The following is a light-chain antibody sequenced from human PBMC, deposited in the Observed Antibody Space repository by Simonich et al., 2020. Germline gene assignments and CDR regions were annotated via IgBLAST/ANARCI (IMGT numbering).Light chain of an antibody. J-gene: IGKJ2*01. Sequence: DFVITRYPDSLPVSLRERLTINCKFRQSVLYRDNNKNYLAWYQQTPGQPPKLLIYWATTRESGVPARYSGRGSGTNLPLTTRRLQAEDVAVYYCQQNYSTPYTFGQGSQLEIK. CDR2: WAT. CDR3: QQNYSTPYT. CDR1: QSVLYRDNNKNY. V-gene: IGKV4-1*01.